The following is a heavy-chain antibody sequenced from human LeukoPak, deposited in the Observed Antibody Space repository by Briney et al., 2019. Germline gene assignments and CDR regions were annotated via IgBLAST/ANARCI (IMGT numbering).Heavy chain of an antibody. V-gene: IGHV3-74*01. CDR3: AKAHGDFGY. D-gene: IGHD7-27*01. CDR1: GFTFTTYW. Sequence: PGGSPRLSCAASGFTFTTYWMHWVRQAPGKGLVWVSHINSDGSITSYADSVKGRFTISRDNAKNTLYLQMNSLRAEDTAVYYCAKAHGDFGYWGQGTLVTVSS. CDR2: INSDGSIT. J-gene: IGHJ4*02.